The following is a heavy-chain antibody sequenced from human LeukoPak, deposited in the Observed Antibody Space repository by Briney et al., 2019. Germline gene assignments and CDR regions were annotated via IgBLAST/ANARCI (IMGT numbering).Heavy chain of an antibody. J-gene: IGHJ4*02. Sequence: GESLKISCKGSGYSFTSYWIGWVRQMPGKGLEWVGIIYPGDSDTRYSPSFQGQVTISADKSISTAYLQWSSLKASDTAMYYCARQGGDSSGYYPRLFDYWGQGTLVTVSS. CDR3: ARQGGDSSGYYPRLFDY. D-gene: IGHD3-22*01. CDR1: GYSFTSYW. CDR2: IYPGDSDT. V-gene: IGHV5-51*01.